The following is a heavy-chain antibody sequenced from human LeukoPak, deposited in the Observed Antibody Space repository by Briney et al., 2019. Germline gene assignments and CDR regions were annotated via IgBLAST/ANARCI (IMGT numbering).Heavy chain of an antibody. CDR3: ARQQIYTTSSSGYFDY. V-gene: IGHV2-26*01. J-gene: IGHJ4*02. D-gene: IGHD6-6*01. CDR1: GFSLSNFRMR. Sequence: SGPTLVNPTETLTLTCTVSGFSLSNFRMRVTWIRQPPGKALEWPAHISSNDEKSYSTSLKSRLTISKDTSKSQVVLMLTNMDPVDTATYYCARQQIYTTSSSGYFDYWGQGALVTVSS. CDR2: ISSNDEK.